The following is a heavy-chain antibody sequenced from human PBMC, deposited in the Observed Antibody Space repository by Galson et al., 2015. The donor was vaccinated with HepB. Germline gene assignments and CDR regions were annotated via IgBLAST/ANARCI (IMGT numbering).Heavy chain of an antibody. CDR2: IYWDDDK. CDR1: GFSLSTSGVG. D-gene: IGHD3-22*01. V-gene: IGHV2-5*02. J-gene: IGHJ3*02. CDR3: ARIGSSGYSPIDDAFDI. Sequence: PALVKPTQTLTLTCTFSGFSLSTSGVGVGWIRQPPGKALEWLALIYWDDDKRYSPSLKSRLTITKDTSKNQVVLTMTNMDPVDTATYYCARIGSSGYSPIDDAFDIWGQGTMVTVSS.